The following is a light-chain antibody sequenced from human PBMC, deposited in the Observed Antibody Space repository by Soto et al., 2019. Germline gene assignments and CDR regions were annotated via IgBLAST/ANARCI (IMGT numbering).Light chain of an antibody. CDR1: SSDVGRSNH. CDR2: EVS. J-gene: IGLJ2*01. Sequence: LTQPASVSGSPGQSITISCTGTSSDVGRSNHVFWYQQHPGKAPKLIIYEVSSRPSGVSNRFSGSKSGNTASLTISGLQAEDEADYYCSAHTYGALVFGGGTKVTVL. CDR3: SAHTYGALV. V-gene: IGLV2-14*01.